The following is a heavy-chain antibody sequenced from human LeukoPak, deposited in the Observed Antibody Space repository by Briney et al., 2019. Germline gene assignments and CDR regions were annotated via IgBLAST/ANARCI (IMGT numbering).Heavy chain of an antibody. CDR2: ISYDGSNK. CDR1: GFTFSSYG. J-gene: IGHJ5*02. Sequence: PGGSLRLSCAASGFTFSSYGMHWLRQAPGKGLEGVAVISYDGSNKYYADSVKGRFTISRDNSKNTLYLQMNSLRAEDTAVHYCAKDPRAAGTFDPWGQGTLVTVSS. V-gene: IGHV3-30*18. CDR3: AKDPRAAGTFDP. D-gene: IGHD6-13*01.